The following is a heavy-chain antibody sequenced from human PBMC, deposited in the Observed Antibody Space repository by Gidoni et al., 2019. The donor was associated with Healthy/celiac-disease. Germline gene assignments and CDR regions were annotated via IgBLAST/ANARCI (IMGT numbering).Heavy chain of an antibody. V-gene: IGHV4-61*02. CDR3: ARVPYDFWSVFNDAFDI. Sequence: QVQLQESGPGLVKPSQTLSLTCTVSGGSISSGSYYWSWIRQPAGKGLEWIGRIYTSGSTNYNPALKSRVTISVETSKNQCSLKLSSVTAADTAVYYCARVPYDFWSVFNDAFDIWGQGTMVTVSS. CDR2: IYTSGST. CDR1: GGSISSGSYY. J-gene: IGHJ3*02. D-gene: IGHD3-3*01.